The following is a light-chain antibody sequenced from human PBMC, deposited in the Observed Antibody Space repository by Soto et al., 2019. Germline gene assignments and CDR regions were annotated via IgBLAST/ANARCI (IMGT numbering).Light chain of an antibody. J-gene: IGKJ2*01. Sequence: DIQMTQSPSSLSASVGDRVTITCRASQSISSYLNWYQQKPGKAPKLLIYAASSLQSGVPSRFSGSGSGTDFTLTISSLQPEDFATYYCQQSYSTFMYTFGQGTKVYIK. CDR1: QSISSY. CDR2: AAS. V-gene: IGKV1-39*01. CDR3: QQSYSTFMYT.